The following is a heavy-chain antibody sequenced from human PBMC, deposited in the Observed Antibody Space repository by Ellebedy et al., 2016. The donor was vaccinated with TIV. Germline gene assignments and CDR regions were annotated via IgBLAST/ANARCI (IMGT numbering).Heavy chain of an antibody. Sequence: GESLKISXAASGFTFSDYYMSWIRQAPGKGLEWVSYISSSSSYTNYADSVKGRFTISRDNAKNSLYLQMNSLRAEDTALYYCATDFNAPQGYWGQGTLVTVSS. CDR3: ATDFNAPQGY. CDR2: ISSSSSYT. J-gene: IGHJ4*02. CDR1: GFTFSDYY. V-gene: IGHV3-11*06.